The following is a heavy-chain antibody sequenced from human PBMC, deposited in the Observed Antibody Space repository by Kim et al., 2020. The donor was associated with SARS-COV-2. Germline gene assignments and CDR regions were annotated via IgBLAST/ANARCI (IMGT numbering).Heavy chain of an antibody. CDR2: LYSDGRT. Sequence: SETLSLMCTVSGDYVTRHNYWWVWIRQAPGKGLEWIGSLYSDGRTFYNSAVKSRLTTSVYTSANQFSMNLQSVTAADTAVYFCAGQLGSGYWAFDHWGPG. D-gene: IGHD5-12*01. J-gene: IGHJ4*02. V-gene: IGHV4-39*01. CDR3: AGQLGSGYWAFDH. CDR1: GDYVTRHNYW.